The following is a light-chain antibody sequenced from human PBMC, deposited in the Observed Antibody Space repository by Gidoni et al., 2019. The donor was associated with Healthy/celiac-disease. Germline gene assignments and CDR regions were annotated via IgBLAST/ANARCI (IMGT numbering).Light chain of an antibody. CDR3: CSYAGSRKV. Sequence: QSALTQPASVSGSPGQSITISCTGTSSDVGSYNLVSWYQQHPGKAPKLMIYEGSTRPSGVSNRFSGSKSGNTASLTISGLQAEDEADYYCCSYAGSRKVFGGGTKLTVL. J-gene: IGLJ3*02. V-gene: IGLV2-23*01. CDR1: SSDVGSYNL. CDR2: EGS.